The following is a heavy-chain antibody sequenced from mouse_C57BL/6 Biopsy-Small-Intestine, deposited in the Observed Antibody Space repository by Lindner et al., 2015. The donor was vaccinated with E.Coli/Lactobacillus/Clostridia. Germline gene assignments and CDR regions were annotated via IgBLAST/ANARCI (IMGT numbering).Heavy chain of an antibody. CDR3: ARSYYDYLDY. D-gene: IGHD2-4*01. J-gene: IGHJ2*01. Sequence: VQLQESGPELVKPGASVKISCKASGYSFTGYYMNWVKQSPEKSLEWIGEINPSTGGTTYNQKSKAKATVTVDKSSSTAYMQLESLTSEDSAVYYCARSYYDYLDYWGQGTTLTVSS. CDR1: GYSFTGYY. CDR2: INPSTGGT. V-gene: IGHV1-42*01.